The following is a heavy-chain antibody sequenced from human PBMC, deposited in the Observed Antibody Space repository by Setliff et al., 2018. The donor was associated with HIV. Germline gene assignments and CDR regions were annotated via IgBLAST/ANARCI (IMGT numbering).Heavy chain of an antibody. J-gene: IGHJ4*02. CDR2: IYYSGST. Sequence: PSEILSLTCTVSGGSISSSSYYWGWIRQPPGKGLEWIGSIYYSGSTYYNPSLKSRVTISVDTSKNQFSLKLSSVTAADTAVYYCARLWFGELLYDYWGQGTLVTVSS. CDR3: ARLWFGELLYDY. CDR1: GGSISSSSYY. V-gene: IGHV4-39*07. D-gene: IGHD3-10*01.